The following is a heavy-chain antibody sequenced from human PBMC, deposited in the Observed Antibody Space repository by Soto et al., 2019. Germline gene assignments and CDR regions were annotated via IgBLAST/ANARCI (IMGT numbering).Heavy chain of an antibody. Sequence: SETLSLICTVSGGSISSGGYYWIWIRQPPGKVLEWIGYIYYSGSTYYNPSLKSRVTISVDTSKNQFSLKLSSVTAADTAVYYCARDSLYYYDSSGYYCDAFDIWGQGTMVTVSS. V-gene: IGHV4-30-4*01. CDR1: GGSISSGGYY. CDR3: ARDSLYYYDSSGYYCDAFDI. J-gene: IGHJ3*02. CDR2: IYYSGST. D-gene: IGHD3-22*01.